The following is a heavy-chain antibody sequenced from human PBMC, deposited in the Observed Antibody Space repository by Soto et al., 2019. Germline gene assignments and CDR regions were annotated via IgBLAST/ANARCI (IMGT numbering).Heavy chain of an antibody. V-gene: IGHV4-34*01. J-gene: IGHJ5*02. CDR1: GGSFSGYY. Sequence: QVQLQQWGAGLLKPSETLSLTCAVYGGSFSGYYWSWIRQPPGKGPEWIGEINHSGSTNYNPSLKSRVTISVDTSKNQFSLKLSSVTAADTAVYYCARDATLTFGVKPRGWFDPWGQGTLVTVSS. CDR2: INHSGST. D-gene: IGHD3-10*01. CDR3: ARDATLTFGVKPRGWFDP.